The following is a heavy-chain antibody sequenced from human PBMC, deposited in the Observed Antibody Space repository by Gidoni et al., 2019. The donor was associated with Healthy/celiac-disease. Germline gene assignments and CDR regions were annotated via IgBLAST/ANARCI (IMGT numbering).Heavy chain of an antibody. D-gene: IGHD1-26*01. CDR2: ISGSGGST. Sequence: EVQLLESGGGLVQPGGSLRLSCAASGVTFSSYAMSWVRQGPGKGLEWGSAISGSGGSTYYADSVKGRFTISRDNSKNTLYLQMNRLRAEDTAVYYCAKDQGSGSYYDYFDYWGQGTLVTVSS. CDR3: AKDQGSGSYYDYFDY. CDR1: GVTFSSYA. J-gene: IGHJ4*02. V-gene: IGHV3-23*01.